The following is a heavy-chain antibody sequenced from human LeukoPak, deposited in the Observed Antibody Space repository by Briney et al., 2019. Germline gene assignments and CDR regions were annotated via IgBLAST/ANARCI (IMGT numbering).Heavy chain of an antibody. J-gene: IGHJ5*02. CDR1: GGTFSTFP. Sequence: ASVKVSCKATGGTFSTFPVSWVRQAPGQGLEWVGGIIPIFGVTTYAQAFQDRVTITADESTGTAYMELSSLTSDDTAVYYCARVPPYCPTTSCYAPFDHWGQGTLVTASS. V-gene: IGHV1-69*13. CDR2: IIPIFGVT. CDR3: ARVPPYCPTTSCYAPFDH. D-gene: IGHD2-2*01.